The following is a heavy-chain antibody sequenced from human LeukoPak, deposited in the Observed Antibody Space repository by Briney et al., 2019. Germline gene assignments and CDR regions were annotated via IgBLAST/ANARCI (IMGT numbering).Heavy chain of an antibody. J-gene: IGHJ4*02. CDR2: ISADSNTI. Sequence: GGSLRLSCAASGFTFSIYSMNWVRQAPGEGLEWLSYISADSNTIYYADSVKGRFTISRDNAKTSLYLQMNTLRDEDTAVYYCARDSGDWGQGTLVTVSS. V-gene: IGHV3-48*02. CDR1: GFTFSIYS. CDR3: ARDSGD.